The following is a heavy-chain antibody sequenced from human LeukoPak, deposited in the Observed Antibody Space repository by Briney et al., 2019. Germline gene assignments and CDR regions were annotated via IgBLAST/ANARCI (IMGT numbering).Heavy chain of an antibody. D-gene: IGHD3-16*01. CDR2: IGPGGSDT. Sequence: GGSLGLSCAASGFIFTDYAMNWVRQAPGRGLEWVSSIGPGGSDTYYADSVRGRFTVSRDNSKNTIFLQMNSLRDDDTALYYCAKKGGQTSPGNYFDYWGQGTQVTVSS. CDR1: GFIFTDYA. V-gene: IGHV3-23*01. CDR3: AKKGGQTSPGNYFDY. J-gene: IGHJ4*02.